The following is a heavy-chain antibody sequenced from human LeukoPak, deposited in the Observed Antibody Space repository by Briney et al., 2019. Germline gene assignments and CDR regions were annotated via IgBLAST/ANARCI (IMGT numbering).Heavy chain of an antibody. CDR3: ARDAEVWTLFGVLSRYNWFAP. J-gene: IGHJ5*02. D-gene: IGHD3-3*01. V-gene: IGHV3-7*01. Sequence: PGGSLRLSCTASGFRFSYYWMSWVRQAPGKGLEWVANIKHDGNEKYYVDSVKGRFTISRDNAKKSRYLQVNSLRVDDTAVYYCARDAEVWTLFGVLSRYNWFAPWGQGTLVPVSS. CDR2: IKHDGNEK. CDR1: GFRFSYYW.